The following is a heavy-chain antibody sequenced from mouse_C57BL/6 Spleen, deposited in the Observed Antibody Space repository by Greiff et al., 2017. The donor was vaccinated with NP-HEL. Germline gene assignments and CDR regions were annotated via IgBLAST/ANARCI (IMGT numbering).Heavy chain of an antibody. CDR2: INPNNGGT. D-gene: IGHD1-1*01. CDR1: GYTFTDYY. Sequence: VQLQQSGPELVKPGASVKISCKASGYTFTDYYMNWVKQSPGKSLEWIGDINPNNGGTSYNQKFTGKATLTVVKSSSTAYMELRSLTSEDSAVYYCARGSSSWYFDVWGTGTTVTVSS. J-gene: IGHJ1*03. CDR3: ARGSSSWYFDV. V-gene: IGHV1-26*01.